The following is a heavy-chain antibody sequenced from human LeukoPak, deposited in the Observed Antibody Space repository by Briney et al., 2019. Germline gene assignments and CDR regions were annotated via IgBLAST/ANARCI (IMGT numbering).Heavy chain of an antibody. CDR3: ARHARYCSNGVCYVDY. V-gene: IGHV5-51*01. CDR2: IYPGDSDT. CDR1: GYSFISYW. Sequence: GESLKISCKGSGYSFISYWIVWVRQMPGKGLEGMGIIYPGDSDTRYSPSFQGQVTISADKSISTAYLQWSSLKASDTATYYCARHARYCSNGVCYVDYWGQGTLVTVSS. J-gene: IGHJ4*02. D-gene: IGHD2-8*01.